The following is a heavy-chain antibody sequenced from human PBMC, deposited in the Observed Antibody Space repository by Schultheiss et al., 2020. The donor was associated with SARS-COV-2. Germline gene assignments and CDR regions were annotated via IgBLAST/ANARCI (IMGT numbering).Heavy chain of an antibody. CDR3: AKVRGYCSSTSCYPTEYYYYGMDV. D-gene: IGHD2-2*01. CDR2: MNPNSGNT. J-gene: IGHJ6*02. V-gene: IGHV1-8*02. Sequence: ASVKVSCKASGGTFSSYAISWVRQAPGQGLEWMGWMNPNSGNTGYAQKFQGRVTMTRNTSISTAYMELSSLRAEDTAVYYCAKVRGYCSSTSCYPTEYYYYGMDVWGQGTTVTVSS. CDR1: GGTFSSYA.